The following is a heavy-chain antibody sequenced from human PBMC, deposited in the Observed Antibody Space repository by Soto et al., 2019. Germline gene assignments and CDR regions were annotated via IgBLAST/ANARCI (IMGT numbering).Heavy chain of an antibody. Sequence: SETLSLTCTVSGGSISSGDYYWSWIRQPPGKGLEWIGYIYYSGSTYYNPSLKSRVTISVDTSKNQFSLKLSSVTAADTAVYYCARDRELYYYDSSGYRPGMDVWGQGTTVTVSS. CDR2: IYYSGST. J-gene: IGHJ6*02. CDR3: ARDRELYYYDSSGYRPGMDV. CDR1: GGSISSGDYY. D-gene: IGHD3-22*01. V-gene: IGHV4-30-4*01.